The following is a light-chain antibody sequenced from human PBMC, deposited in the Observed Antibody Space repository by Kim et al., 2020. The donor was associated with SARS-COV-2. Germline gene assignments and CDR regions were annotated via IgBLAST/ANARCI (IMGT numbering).Light chain of an antibody. CDR3: QQYNTYPRT. Sequence: DIQMTQSPFTLSASVGDRVTITCRASQSITTWLAWYQQKPGKAPKLLIYDASSLESGVPSRFSGTASGTEFTLIISSLQPDDSATYYCQQYNTYPRTFGQGTKVDIK. CDR1: QSITTW. V-gene: IGKV1-5*01. J-gene: IGKJ1*01. CDR2: DAS.